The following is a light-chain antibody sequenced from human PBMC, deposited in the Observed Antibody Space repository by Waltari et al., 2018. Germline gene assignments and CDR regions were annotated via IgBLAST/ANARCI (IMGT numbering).Light chain of an antibody. V-gene: IGLV2-14*01. CDR2: DVS. Sequence: QSALTQPASVSGSPGQSLTISCTGTSSDAGGYNYVSWYQQPPGKAPKLMIYDVSKRPSGVSNRFSGSKSGNTASLTISGLQAEDEADYYCSSYTSSSTLGVFGGGTKLTVL. CDR1: SSDAGGYNY. J-gene: IGLJ2*01. CDR3: SSYTSSSTLGV.